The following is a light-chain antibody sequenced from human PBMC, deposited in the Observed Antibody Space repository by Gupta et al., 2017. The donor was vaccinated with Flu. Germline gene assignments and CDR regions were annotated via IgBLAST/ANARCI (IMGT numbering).Light chain of an antibody. V-gene: IGKV2-28*01. CDR2: LGS. CDR3: WQALQNPQIT. CDR1: QSLRHSNGYND. Sequence: DIVMPQSPLSLPVTPGEPASISCRSSQSLRHSNGYNDLVWYMQKPGQAPQLLIYLGSNRDAGVPDRFGGSGEGKDVTLKISRGEAEDVGVYYCWQALQNPQITFGQGTRLDIK. J-gene: IGKJ5*01.